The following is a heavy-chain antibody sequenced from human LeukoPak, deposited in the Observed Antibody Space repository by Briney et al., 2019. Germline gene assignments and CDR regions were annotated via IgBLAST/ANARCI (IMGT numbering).Heavy chain of an antibody. D-gene: IGHD4-17*01. Sequence: SGRSLRLSCAASGFTFSSYAMHWVRQAPGKGLEWVAVISYDGSNKYYADSVKGRFTISRDNSKNTLNLQMNSLRADDRAVYYCARDRGHYGDYLVWFDPWGQGTLVTVSS. CDR2: ISYDGSNK. CDR1: GFTFSSYA. J-gene: IGHJ5*02. CDR3: ARDRGHYGDYLVWFDP. V-gene: IGHV3-30*04.